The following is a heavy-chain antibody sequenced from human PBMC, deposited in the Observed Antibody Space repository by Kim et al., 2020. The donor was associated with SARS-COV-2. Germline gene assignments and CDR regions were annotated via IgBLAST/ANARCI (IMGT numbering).Heavy chain of an antibody. Sequence: SETLSLTCAVYGGSFSGYYWSWIRQPPGKGLEWIGEINHSGSTNYNPSLKSRVTISVDTSKNQFSLKLSSVTAADTAVYYCARAPITGTTIGYYYYYGMDVWGQGTTVTVSS. CDR1: GGSFSGYY. V-gene: IGHV4-34*01. CDR2: INHSGST. D-gene: IGHD1-7*01. CDR3: ARAPITGTTIGYYYYYGMDV. J-gene: IGHJ6*02.